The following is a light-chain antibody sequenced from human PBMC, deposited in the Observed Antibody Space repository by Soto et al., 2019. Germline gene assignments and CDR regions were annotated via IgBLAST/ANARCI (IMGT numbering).Light chain of an antibody. CDR2: EVT. CDR1: SSDVAGYNH. Sequence: QSVLTQPASMSGSPGQSITNSCTGTSSDVAGYNHVSWYQHHPGKAPKLMIYEVTTRPSGGSNRFSGSKSGDTASVTISGLQAEYEADYYCNSHTASTTRIFGTGTKVTVL. V-gene: IGLV2-14*01. J-gene: IGLJ1*01. CDR3: NSHTASTTRI.